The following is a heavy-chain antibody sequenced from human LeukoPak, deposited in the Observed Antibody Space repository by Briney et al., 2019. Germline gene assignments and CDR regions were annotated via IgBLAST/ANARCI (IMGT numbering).Heavy chain of an antibody. V-gene: IGHV3-23*01. CDR1: GFTFSSYA. CDR3: AKRWMATTKGLDY. CDR2: ISGSGVNT. D-gene: IGHD5-24*01. Sequence: PGGSLRLSCAASGFTFSSYAMSWVRQAPGRGLEWVSAISGSGVNTDYADSVKGRFTISRDNSKNTLYLQMNSLRAEDTAVYYCAKRWMATTKGLDYWGQGTLVTVSS. J-gene: IGHJ4*02.